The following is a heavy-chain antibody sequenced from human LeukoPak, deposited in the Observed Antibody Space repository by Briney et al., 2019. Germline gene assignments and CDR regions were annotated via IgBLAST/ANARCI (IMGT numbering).Heavy chain of an antibody. J-gene: IGHJ4*02. CDR2: ISSSSSYI. CDR3: ARVAPTISGFGSGEVDY. V-gene: IGHV3-21*01. Sequence: GGSLRLSCAASGFTFSSYSMNWVRQAPGKGLEWVSSISSSSSYIYYAGSVKGRFTISRDNAKNSLYLQMNSLRAEDTAVYYCARVAPTISGFGSGEVDYWGQGTLVTVSS. CDR1: GFTFSSYS. D-gene: IGHD2-15*01.